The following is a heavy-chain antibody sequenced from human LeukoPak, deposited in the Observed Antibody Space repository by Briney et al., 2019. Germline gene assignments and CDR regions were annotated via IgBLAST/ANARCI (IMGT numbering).Heavy chain of an antibody. Sequence: ASVKVSCKASGDTFTSYGISWVRQAPGQGLEWMGWINPNSGGTNYAQKFQGRVTMTRDTSISTAYMELSRRRSDDTAVYYCERGYCSSTSCYFGSWFAPWGQGTLVTVSS. D-gene: IGHD2-2*01. CDR3: ERGYCSSTSCYFGSWFAP. CDR2: INPNSGGT. CDR1: GDTFTSYG. J-gene: IGHJ5*02. V-gene: IGHV1-2*02.